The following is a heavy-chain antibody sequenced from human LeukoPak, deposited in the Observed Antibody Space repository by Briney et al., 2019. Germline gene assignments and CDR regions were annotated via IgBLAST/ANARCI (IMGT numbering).Heavy chain of an antibody. D-gene: IGHD6-13*01. CDR1: GFTFSSYA. Sequence: GGSLRLSCAASGFTFSSYAMHWVRQAPGKGLEWVAVISYDGSNKCYADSVKGRFTISRDNSKNTLYLQMNSLRAEDTAVYYCARDPRSIAVAGTFYYGMDVWGQGTTVTVSS. CDR3: ARDPRSIAVAGTFYYGMDV. V-gene: IGHV3-30-3*01. J-gene: IGHJ6*02. CDR2: ISYDGSNK.